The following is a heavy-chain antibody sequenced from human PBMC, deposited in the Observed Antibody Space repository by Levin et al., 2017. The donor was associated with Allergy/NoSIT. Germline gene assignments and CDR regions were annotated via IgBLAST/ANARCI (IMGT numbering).Heavy chain of an antibody. V-gene: IGHV3-9*01. J-gene: IGHJ4*02. D-gene: IGHD3-9*01. CDR2: ITWNSGNK. Sequence: GGSLRLSCAASGFTFDDYAMHWVRQAPGKGLEWVSGITWNSGNKGYGDSVKGRFTISRDNAKNSLYLQMNSLRTEDTALYYCVKDRGRYFDWLLLDWGQGTLVTVSS. CDR1: GFTFDDYA. CDR3: VKDRGRYFDWLLLD.